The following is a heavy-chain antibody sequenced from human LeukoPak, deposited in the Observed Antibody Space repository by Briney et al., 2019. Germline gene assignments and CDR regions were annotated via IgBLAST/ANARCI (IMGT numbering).Heavy chain of an antibody. J-gene: IGHJ4*02. CDR3: ARGKIVGIAAAGGYFDY. Sequence: SVKVSCKASGGTFSSYAISWVRQAPGQGLKWMGGIIPIFGTANYAQKFQGRVTITTDESTSTAYMELSSLRSEDTAVYYCARGKIVGIAAAGGYFDYWGQGTLVTVSS. CDR1: GGTFSSYA. D-gene: IGHD6-13*01. V-gene: IGHV1-69*05. CDR2: IIPIFGTA.